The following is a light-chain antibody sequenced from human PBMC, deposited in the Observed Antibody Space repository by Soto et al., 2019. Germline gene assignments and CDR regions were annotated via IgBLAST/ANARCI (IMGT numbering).Light chain of an antibody. CDR2: DAS. V-gene: IGKV3-11*01. CDR3: QQYNNWPAIT. CDR1: QSVTDF. Sequence: EIVLTQSPVTLSLSPGERATLSCRASQSVTDFLAWYQQKPGQAPRLLIYDASNRATGIPARFSGSGSGTEFTLTITSLQSEDFAVYYCQQYNNWPAITFGQGTRLEIK. J-gene: IGKJ5*01.